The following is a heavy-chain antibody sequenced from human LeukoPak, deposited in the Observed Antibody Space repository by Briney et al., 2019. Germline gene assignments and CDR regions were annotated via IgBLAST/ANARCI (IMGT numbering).Heavy chain of an antibody. CDR3: ARVVRIAAAGTSSGWLYYYYYIDV. V-gene: IGHV1-18*01. Sequence: GASVKVSCKASGYTFTSYGISWVRQAPGQGLEWMGWISAYNGNTNYAQKLQGRVTMTTDTSTSTAYMELRSLRSDDTAVYYCARVVRIAAAGTSSGWLYYYYYIDVWGKGTTVTISS. CDR1: GYTFTSYG. D-gene: IGHD6-13*01. J-gene: IGHJ6*03. CDR2: ISAYNGNT.